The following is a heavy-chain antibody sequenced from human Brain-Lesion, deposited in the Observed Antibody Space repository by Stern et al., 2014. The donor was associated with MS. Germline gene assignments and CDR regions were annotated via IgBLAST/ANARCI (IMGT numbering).Heavy chain of an antibody. CDR3: ATYYYDSTGYNDF. Sequence: QVQLVESGAEVKKPGASVKVSCKASGYTFTGYYMHWVRQAPGQGLGWMGWINPKSGGTNYAQKFQGWVTMTRDTSLNTAYMELSRLRSDDTAVYYCATYYYDSTGYNDFWGQETLVTVSS. CDR2: INPKSGGT. D-gene: IGHD3-22*01. CDR1: GYTFTGYY. J-gene: IGHJ4*02. V-gene: IGHV1-2*04.